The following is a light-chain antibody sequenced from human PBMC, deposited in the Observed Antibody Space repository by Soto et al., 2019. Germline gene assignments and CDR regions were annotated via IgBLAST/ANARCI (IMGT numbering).Light chain of an antibody. J-gene: IGLJ2*01. V-gene: IGLV1-40*01. CDR1: SSNIGAGYD. Sequence: QSVLTQPPSVSGAPGQRVTISCTRSSSNIGAGYDVHWYQQLPGTPPKLLIYGNSNRPSGVPDRFSGSKSGTSASLAITGLQAEDEADYYCQSYDSSRSVVFGGGTKLTVL. CDR2: GNS. CDR3: QSYDSSRSVV.